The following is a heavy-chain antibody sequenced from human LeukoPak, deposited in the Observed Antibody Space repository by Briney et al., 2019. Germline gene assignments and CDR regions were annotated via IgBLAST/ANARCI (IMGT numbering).Heavy chain of an antibody. V-gene: IGHV3-11*04. Sequence: GGSLRLSCAASGFTFTDQYMSWIRQAPGKGLEWVSYISSSGSTIYYADSVKGRFTISRDNAKNSLYLQMNSLRAEDTAVYYCARVVGFLEWLPGSMDVWGKGTTVTVSS. J-gene: IGHJ6*03. CDR1: GFTFTDQY. D-gene: IGHD3-3*01. CDR3: ARVVGFLEWLPGSMDV. CDR2: ISSSGSTI.